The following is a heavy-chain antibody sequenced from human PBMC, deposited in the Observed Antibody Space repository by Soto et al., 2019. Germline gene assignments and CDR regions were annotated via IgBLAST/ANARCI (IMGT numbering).Heavy chain of an antibody. CDR1: GFTFSNHG. CDR2: ISGSGGST. J-gene: IGHJ1*01. D-gene: IGHD3-3*01. Sequence: LRLSSAASGFTFSNHGLSWVRQAPGKGLEWVSVISGSGGSTYYPDSVKGRFTLSRDNSKNTVYLQMNSLRADDMAVYYCAKDSPVGVPLESVLHDWGQGTLVTVSS. CDR3: AKDSPVGVPLESVLHD. V-gene: IGHV3-23*01.